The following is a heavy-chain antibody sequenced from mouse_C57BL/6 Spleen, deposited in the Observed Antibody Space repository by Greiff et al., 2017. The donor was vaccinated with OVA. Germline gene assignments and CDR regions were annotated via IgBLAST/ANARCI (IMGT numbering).Heavy chain of an antibody. CDR3: AATTGVDRYFDV. V-gene: IGHV1-80*01. CDR2: IYPGDGDT. J-gene: IGHJ1*03. CDR1: GYAFSSYW. Sequence: QVQLQQSGAELVKPGASVKISCKASGYAFSSYWMNWVKQRPGKGLEWIGQIYPGDGDTNYNGKFKGKATLTADKSSSTAYMQLSSLTSEDSAVYFCAATTGVDRYFDVWGTGTTVTVSS. D-gene: IGHD1-1*01.